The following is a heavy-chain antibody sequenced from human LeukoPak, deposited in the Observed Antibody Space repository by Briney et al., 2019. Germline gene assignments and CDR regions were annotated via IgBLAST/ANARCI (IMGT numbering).Heavy chain of an antibody. CDR1: GGSISSSSYY. CDR3: ARDTRVGATTVFDY. D-gene: IGHD1-26*01. J-gene: IGHJ4*02. Sequence: SETLSLTCTVSGGSISSSSYYWGWIRQPPGKGLEWIGSINYSGSTYYNPSLKSRVTISVDTSKNQFSLKLSSVTAADTAVYYCARDTRVGATTVFDYWGQGTLVTVSS. CDR2: INYSGST. V-gene: IGHV4-39*07.